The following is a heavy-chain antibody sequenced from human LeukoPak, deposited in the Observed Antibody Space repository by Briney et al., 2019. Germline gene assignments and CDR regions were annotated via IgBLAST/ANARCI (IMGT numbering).Heavy chain of an antibody. D-gene: IGHD1-26*01. CDR2: IKSKTDGATT. CDR3: TTVEGATLYYYYGMDV. Sequence: GGSLRLSCAASGFTFSKAWMSWVRQAPGKGLEWVGHIKSKTDGATTDYAAPVKGRFTISRDDSKNTLYLQMNSLKTEDTAVYYCTTVEGATLYYYYGMDVWGQGTTVTVSS. J-gene: IGHJ6*02. V-gene: IGHV3-15*01. CDR1: GFTFSKAW.